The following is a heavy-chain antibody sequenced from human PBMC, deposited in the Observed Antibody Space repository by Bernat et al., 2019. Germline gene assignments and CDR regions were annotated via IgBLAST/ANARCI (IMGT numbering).Heavy chain of an antibody. D-gene: IGHD6-6*01. V-gene: IGHV3-21*05. CDR3: ARDKQARLRYFDY. J-gene: IGHJ4*02. CDR1: GFTFSSYS. Sequence: EVQLVESGGGLVTPGGSLRLSCAASGFTFSSYSMNWVRQAPGKGLEWVSYISSSSSYIYYADSVKGRFTISRDNAKNSLYLQMNSLRAEDTAVYYCARDKQARLRYFDYWGQGTLVTVSS. CDR2: ISSSSSYI.